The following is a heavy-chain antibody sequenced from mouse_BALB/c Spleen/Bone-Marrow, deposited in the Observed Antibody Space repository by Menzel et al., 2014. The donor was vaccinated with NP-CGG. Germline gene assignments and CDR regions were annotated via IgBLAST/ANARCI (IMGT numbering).Heavy chain of an antibody. J-gene: IGHJ4*01. CDR3: ARYRYHGSSYAMDY. D-gene: IGHD1-1*01. Sequence: EVKLQESGAELVKPGASVKLSCTASGFNIKDTYMYWVKQRPEQGLEWIGRIDPANGNTKYDPKFQGKATITADTSSNTAYLQLSSLTSEDTAVYYCARYRYHGSSYAMDYWGQGTSVTVSS. CDR1: GFNIKDTY. V-gene: IGHV14-3*02. CDR2: IDPANGNT.